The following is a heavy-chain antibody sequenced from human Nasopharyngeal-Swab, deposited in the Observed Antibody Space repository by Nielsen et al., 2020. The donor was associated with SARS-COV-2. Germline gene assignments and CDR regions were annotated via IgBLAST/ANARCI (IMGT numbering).Heavy chain of an antibody. Sequence: SVQVSCKTYWGTFSTYAISWVRHAPAQGLEWMGRIIPLFGIANYAQKFQGRVTITADKSTSTAYMELSSLRSEDTAVYYCAREAGDSSGYTLVFWDSWGQGTLVTVSS. D-gene: IGHD3-22*01. J-gene: IGHJ4*02. CDR3: AREAGDSSGYTLVFWDS. CDR1: WGTFSTYA. CDR2: IIPLFGIA. V-gene: IGHV1-69*04.